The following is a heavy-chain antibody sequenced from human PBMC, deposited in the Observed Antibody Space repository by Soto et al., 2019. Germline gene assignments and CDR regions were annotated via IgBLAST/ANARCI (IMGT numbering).Heavy chain of an antibody. Sequence: QVQLVESGGGVVQPGRSLRLSCAASGFTFSSYGMHWVRQAPGKGLEWVAVISYDGSNKYYADSVKGRFTISRDNSKNTLYLQMNSLRAEDTAVYYCAKDIAADGTGYWGQGTLVTVSS. J-gene: IGHJ4*02. CDR1: GFTFSSYG. V-gene: IGHV3-30*18. D-gene: IGHD6-13*01. CDR3: AKDIAADGTGY. CDR2: ISYDGSNK.